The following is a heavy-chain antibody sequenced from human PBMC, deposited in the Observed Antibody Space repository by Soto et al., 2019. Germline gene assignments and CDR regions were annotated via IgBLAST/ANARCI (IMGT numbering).Heavy chain of an antibody. J-gene: IGHJ6*02. D-gene: IGHD3-10*01. Sequence: ASVKVSCKASGYTFTAYDMHWVRKAPGQRLEWMGWINAGNGNTKYSQKFQGRVIMTADTSTSTAYMELRSLRSDDTAIYYCTREGSAPYYYYGMDAWGQGTTVTVSS. V-gene: IGHV1-3*01. CDR3: TREGSAPYYYYGMDA. CDR1: GYTFTAYD. CDR2: INAGNGNT.